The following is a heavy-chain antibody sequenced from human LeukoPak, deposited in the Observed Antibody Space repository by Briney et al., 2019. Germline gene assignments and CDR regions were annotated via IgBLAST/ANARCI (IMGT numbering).Heavy chain of an antibody. CDR3: LGSGYYPRRVDY. J-gene: IGHJ4*02. V-gene: IGHV3-23*01. CDR2: ISGSGGST. D-gene: IGHD3-22*01. Sequence: PGGSLRPSCAASGFTFSSYAMSWVRQAPGKGLEWVSAISGSGGSTYYADSVKGRFTNSRDNSKNTLYLQMNSLRAEDTAVYYCLGSGYYPRRVDYWGQGTLVTVSS. CDR1: GFTFSSYA.